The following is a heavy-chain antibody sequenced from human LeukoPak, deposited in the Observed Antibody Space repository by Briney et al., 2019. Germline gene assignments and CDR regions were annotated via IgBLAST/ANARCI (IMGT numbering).Heavy chain of an antibody. D-gene: IGHD3-22*01. Sequence: GRSLRLSCAASGFTFDDYAMHWVRQAPGKGLEWVSGISWNSGSIGYADSVKGRFTISRDNAKNSLYLQMNSLRAEDTALYYCAKDIRYDSSGTRAFDIWGQGTMVTVSS. V-gene: IGHV3-9*01. CDR1: GFTFDDYA. J-gene: IGHJ3*02. CDR2: ISWNSGSI. CDR3: AKDIRYDSSGTRAFDI.